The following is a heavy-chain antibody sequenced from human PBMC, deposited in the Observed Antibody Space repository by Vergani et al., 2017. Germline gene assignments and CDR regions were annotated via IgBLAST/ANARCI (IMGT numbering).Heavy chain of an antibody. CDR3: AICDSSGWYEGLY. CDR2: INAGNGNT. J-gene: IGHJ4*02. V-gene: IGHV1-3*01. CDR1: GYTFTSYA. Sequence: QVQLVQSGAEVKKPGASVKVSCKASGYTFTSYAMHWVRQAPGQRLEWMGWINAGNGNTKYSQKFQGRVTITRDTSASTAYMELSSLRSEDTAVYYCAICDSSGWYEGLYWGQGTLVTVSS. D-gene: IGHD6-19*01.